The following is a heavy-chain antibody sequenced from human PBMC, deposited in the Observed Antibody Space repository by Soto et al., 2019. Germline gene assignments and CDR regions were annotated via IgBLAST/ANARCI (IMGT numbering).Heavy chain of an antibody. Sequence: ASVKVSCKASGYTFTSYGISWVRQAPGQGLEWMGIISPSGGSTSYAQKFQGRVTMTRDTSTSTVYMELSSLRSEDTAVYYCAAETIGYCSSTSCYIDDYWGQGTLVTVS. V-gene: IGHV1-46*01. CDR3: AAETIGYCSSTSCYIDDY. J-gene: IGHJ4*02. CDR1: GYTFTSYG. D-gene: IGHD2-2*02. CDR2: ISPSGGST.